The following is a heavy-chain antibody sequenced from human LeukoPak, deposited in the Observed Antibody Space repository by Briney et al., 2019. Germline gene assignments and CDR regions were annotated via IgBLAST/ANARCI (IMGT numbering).Heavy chain of an antibody. CDR3: TRERQNKDFWSGGDY. J-gene: IGHJ4*02. D-gene: IGHD3-3*01. Sequence: GGSLRLSCAGSGFTFSSDGMNWVRQAPGKGLEWVSSISPDSTFIPQADSVKGRFTISRDNAKNSLYLQMNTLRPEDTAVYYCTRERQNKDFWSGGDYWGQGTLVTVSS. V-gene: IGHV3-21*01. CDR1: GFTFSSDG. CDR2: ISPDSTFI.